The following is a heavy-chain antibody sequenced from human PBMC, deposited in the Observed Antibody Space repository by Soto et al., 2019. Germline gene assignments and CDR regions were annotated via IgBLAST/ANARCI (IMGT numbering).Heavy chain of an antibody. CDR3: VRDGTKNLRDRFEP. J-gene: IGHJ5*02. V-gene: IGHV4-4*07. CDR2: IYATGDT. CDR1: GASLSRYY. Sequence: SETLSLTCNVSGASLSRYYWGWIRQPPGKGLEWIGRIYATGDTDYNPSLKSRISMSVDMSKKQFSLTLRSVTAADTAIYYCVRDGTKNLRDRFEPWGRGILVTVSS. D-gene: IGHD1-26*01.